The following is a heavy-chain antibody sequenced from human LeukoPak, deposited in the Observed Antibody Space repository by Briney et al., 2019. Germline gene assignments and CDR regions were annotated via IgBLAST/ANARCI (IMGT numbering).Heavy chain of an antibody. Sequence: GGSLRLSCALSGPTFSIHGMHWVRHAPEKGLEWVALFSSEGHDKLYGDSVKGRFTISRDDSKSTLYLQMNSLRAEDTAVYYCTTKVIRGNSGDDYDDWGQGTLVTVSS. V-gene: IGHV3-30*03. CDR1: GPTFSIHG. CDR3: TTKVIRGNSGDDYDD. J-gene: IGHJ4*03. CDR2: FSSEGHDK. D-gene: IGHD5-12*01.